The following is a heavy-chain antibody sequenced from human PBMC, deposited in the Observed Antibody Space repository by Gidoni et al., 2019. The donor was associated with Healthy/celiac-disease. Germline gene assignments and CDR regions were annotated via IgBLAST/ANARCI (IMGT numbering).Heavy chain of an antibody. CDR2: IYYSGST. CDR3: ARVREEQQQTHRALDP. V-gene: IGHV4-30-4*01. CDR1: GGSISSGDYY. J-gene: IGHJ5*02. Sequence: QVQLQESGPGLVKPSQTLSLTCTVSGGSISSGDYYWSWIRQPPGKGLEWIGYIYYSGSTYYNPSLKSRVTISVDTSKNQFSLKLSSVTAADTAVYYCARVREEQQQTHRALDPWGQGTLVTVSS. D-gene: IGHD6-13*01.